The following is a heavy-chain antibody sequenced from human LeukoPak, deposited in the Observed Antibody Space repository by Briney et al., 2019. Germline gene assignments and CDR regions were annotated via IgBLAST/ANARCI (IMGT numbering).Heavy chain of an antibody. V-gene: IGHV3-30*02. CDR2: IRHDGSDK. J-gene: IGHJ6*03. D-gene: IGHD3-10*01. CDR3: AKGGFYYYSYMDV. Sequence: PGGSLRLSCAASGFTFGSYDMHWVRQSPGKGLEWVAFIRHDGSDKNYADSVKDRFTISRDNAYNTLYLQMNSLRPEDTALYHCAKGGFYYYSYMDVWGKGTTVIVSS. CDR1: GFTFGSYD.